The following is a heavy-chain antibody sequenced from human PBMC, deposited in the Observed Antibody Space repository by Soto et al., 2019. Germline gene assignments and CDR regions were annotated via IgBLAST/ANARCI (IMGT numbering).Heavy chain of an antibody. CDR3: ANSATVTPFYGFFDY. CDR1: GFTFSSYA. D-gene: IGHD4-4*01. V-gene: IGHV3-23*01. CDR2: VSGSGGST. J-gene: IGHJ4*02. Sequence: GGSLRLSCAASGFTFSSYAMSWVRQAPGKGLEWVSAVSGSGGSTSYADPVTGRFPISRDNSRNTLYLQMNSLRAEDTAVYYCANSATVTPFYGFFDYWGQGTLVTVSS.